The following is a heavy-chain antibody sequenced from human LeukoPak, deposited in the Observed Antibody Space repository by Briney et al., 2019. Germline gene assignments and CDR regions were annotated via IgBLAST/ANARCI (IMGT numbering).Heavy chain of an antibody. D-gene: IGHD6-13*01. J-gene: IGHJ6*03. CDR2: ISWDGGST. V-gene: IGHV3-43D*04. CDR3: AKEGSSWSFYYYYMDV. CDR1: GFTFDDYT. Sequence: GGSLRLSCAASGFTFDDYTMHWVRQAPGKGLEWVSLISWDGGSTYYADSVKGRFTISRDNSKNSLYLQMNSLRAEDTALYYCAKEGSSWSFYYYYMDVWGKGTTVTVSS.